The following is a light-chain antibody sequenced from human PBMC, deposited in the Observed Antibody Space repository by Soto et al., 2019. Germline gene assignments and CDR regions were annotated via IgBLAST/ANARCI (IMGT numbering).Light chain of an antibody. CDR1: QSVSST. J-gene: IGKJ1*01. CDR3: QQYNTYWT. Sequence: DIQMTQSPSTLSASEGDRVTITCRASQSVSSTLAWYQQKPGKAPKILIYKASNLESAVPSRFSGGGSGTEFSLTISRLQPDDGATYYCQQYNTYWTFGQGTKVEIK. V-gene: IGKV1-5*03. CDR2: KAS.